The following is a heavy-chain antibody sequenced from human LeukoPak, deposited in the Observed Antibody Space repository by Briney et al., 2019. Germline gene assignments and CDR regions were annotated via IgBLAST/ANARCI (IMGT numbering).Heavy chain of an antibody. J-gene: IGHJ4*02. CDR3: AAEGPHDFFDY. D-gene: IGHD3-3*01. CDR1: GFTFSTSA. CDR2: IVVGSGNT. Sequence: SVKVSCKASGFTFSTSAVQWVRQARGQRLEWIGWIVVGSGNTHYALKFQERVTITRDVSTNTAYMELSILRSEDTAVYYCAAEGPHDFFDYWGQGTLVTVSS. V-gene: IGHV1-58*01.